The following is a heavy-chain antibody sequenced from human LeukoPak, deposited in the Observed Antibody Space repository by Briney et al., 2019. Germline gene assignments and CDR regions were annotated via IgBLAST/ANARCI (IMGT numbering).Heavy chain of an antibody. J-gene: IGHJ4*02. V-gene: IGHV3-33*06. D-gene: IGHD3-10*01. CDR3: AKRRGSGSYAYYFDY. CDR2: IWYDGSNE. Sequence: GGSLRLSCAASGFTFSSYGMHWVRQAPCKGLEWVAVIWYDGSNEYYADSVKGRFTISRDNSKNTLYLQMNSLRAEDTAVYYCAKRRGSGSYAYYFDYWGQGTLVTVSS. CDR1: GFTFSSYG.